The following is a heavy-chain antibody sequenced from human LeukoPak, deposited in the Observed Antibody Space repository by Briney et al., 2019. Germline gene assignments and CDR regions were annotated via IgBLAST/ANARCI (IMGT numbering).Heavy chain of an antibody. CDR3: AKDPLRYYDSPGENWFDP. V-gene: IGHV3-23*01. CDR1: GFTFSNYA. Sequence: GGSLRLSCAASGFTFSNYAMSWVRQTPGKGLEWVSAISGGGGSTYYADSVKGRFTIARDNSKNTLYLQMNSLRAEDTALYYCAKDPLRYYDSPGENWFDPWGQGTLVTVSS. J-gene: IGHJ5*02. CDR2: ISGGGGST. D-gene: IGHD3-22*01.